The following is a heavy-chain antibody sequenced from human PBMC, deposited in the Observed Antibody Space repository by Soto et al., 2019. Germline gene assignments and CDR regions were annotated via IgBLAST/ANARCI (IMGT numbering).Heavy chain of an antibody. J-gene: IGHJ4*02. CDR1: GFTFSSYG. Sequence: SGGSLRLSCAASGFTFSSYGMHWVRQAPGKGLEWVAVISYDGSNKYYADSVKGRFTISRDNSKNTLYLQMNSLRAEDTAVYYCAKDLSSGCPDYWGQGTLVTVSS. D-gene: IGHD6-19*01. V-gene: IGHV3-30*18. CDR3: AKDLSSGCPDY. CDR2: ISYDGSNK.